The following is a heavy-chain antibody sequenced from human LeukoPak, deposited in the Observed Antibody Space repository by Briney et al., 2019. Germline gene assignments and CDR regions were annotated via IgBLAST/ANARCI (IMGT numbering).Heavy chain of an antibody. D-gene: IGHD1-26*01. J-gene: IGHJ4*02. CDR2: IYSGGGT. Sequence: GGSLRLSCAASGFTVSNQYMNWVRQAPGKGLEGVSVIYSGGGTHYTDSVKGRFTISRDNSKNTLFLQMNNLRAEDTALYYCARGQVVGATDYFDYWGQGTPVTVAS. V-gene: IGHV3-53*01. CDR3: ARGQVVGATDYFDY. CDR1: GFTVSNQY.